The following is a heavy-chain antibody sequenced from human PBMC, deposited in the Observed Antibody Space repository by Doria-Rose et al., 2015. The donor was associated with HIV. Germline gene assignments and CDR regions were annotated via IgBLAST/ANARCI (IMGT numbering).Heavy chain of an antibody. V-gene: IGHV2-26*01. CDR1: GVSLSSPGMG. CDR2: IFSDDER. Sequence: QVQLVQSGPVLVKPTETLTLTCTVSGVSLSSPGMGVSWIRQPPRKALEWLANIFSDDERSYKTSLKSRLTIFRGTSKSQVVLTMTDMDPVDTATYYCARIKSSRWYHKYYFDFWGQGTLVIVSA. CDR3: ARIKSSRWYHKYYFDF. J-gene: IGHJ4*02. D-gene: IGHD6-13*01.